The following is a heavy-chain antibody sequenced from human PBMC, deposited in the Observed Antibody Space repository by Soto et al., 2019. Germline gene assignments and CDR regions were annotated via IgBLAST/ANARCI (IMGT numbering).Heavy chain of an antibody. V-gene: IGHV3-21*01. CDR2: ISSSSSYI. CDR1: GFTFSSYS. D-gene: IGHD5-12*01. J-gene: IGHJ4*02. Sequence: PGGSLRLSCAASGFTFSSYSMNWVRQAPGKGLEWVSSISSSSSYIYYADSVKGRFTISRDNAKNSLYLQMNSLRAEDTAVYYCAREIGGYSGYANDYWGQGTMDTVSS. CDR3: AREIGGYSGYANDY.